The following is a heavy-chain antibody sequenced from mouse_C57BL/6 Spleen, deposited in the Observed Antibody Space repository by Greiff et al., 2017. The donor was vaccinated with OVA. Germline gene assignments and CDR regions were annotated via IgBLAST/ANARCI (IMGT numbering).Heavy chain of an antibody. Sequence: EVHLVESGGGLVKPGGSLKLSCAASGFTFSDYGMHWVRQAPEKGLEWVAYISSGSSTIYYADTVKGRITISRDNAKNTLFLQMTSLRSEDTAMYYCARGTVVDLDAMDYWGQGTSVTVSS. CDR1: GFTFSDYG. J-gene: IGHJ4*01. D-gene: IGHD1-1*01. CDR3: ARGTVVDLDAMDY. V-gene: IGHV5-17*01. CDR2: ISSGSSTI.